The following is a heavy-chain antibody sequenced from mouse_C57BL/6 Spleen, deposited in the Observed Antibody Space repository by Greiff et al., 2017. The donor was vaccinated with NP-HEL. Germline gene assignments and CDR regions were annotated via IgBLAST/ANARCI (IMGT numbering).Heavy chain of an antibody. V-gene: IGHV1-26*01. Sequence: EVQLQQSGPELVKPGASVKISCKASGYTFTDYYMNWVKQSHGKSLEWIGDINPNNGGTSYNQKFKGKATLTVDKSSSTAYMELRSLTSEDSAVYYCASGHSGAMDYWGQGTSVTVSS. J-gene: IGHJ4*01. D-gene: IGHD3-1*01. CDR3: ASGHSGAMDY. CDR2: INPNNGGT. CDR1: GYTFTDYY.